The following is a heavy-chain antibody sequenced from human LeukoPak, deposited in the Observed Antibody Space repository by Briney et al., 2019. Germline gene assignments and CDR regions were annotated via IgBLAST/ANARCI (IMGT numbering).Heavy chain of an antibody. D-gene: IGHD6-25*01. CDR1: GFTFCADS. Sequence: GGSLRLSSAYPGFTFCADSTSSGRQAPGRGLEWVSSISSSGSYIYYADSVKGRFTISRDNAKNSLSLQMNSLRAEDTAVYYCARDLRYSWGYHHWFDPWGQGTLVTVSS. V-gene: IGHV3-21*01. J-gene: IGHJ5*02. CDR2: ISSSGSYI. CDR3: ARDLRYSWGYHHWFDP.